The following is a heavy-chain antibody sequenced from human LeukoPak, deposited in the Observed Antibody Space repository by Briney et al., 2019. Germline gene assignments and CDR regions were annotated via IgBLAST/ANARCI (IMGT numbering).Heavy chain of an antibody. Sequence: GGSLRLSCAASGFTFSSHSMNWVRQAPGKGLEWVSSISSSSSYIYYADSVKGRFTISRDNAKNSLYLQMNSLRAEDTAVYYCARVLGAYCSGGSCYSRLIYYFDYWGQGTLVTVSS. D-gene: IGHD2-15*01. CDR1: GFTFSSHS. CDR2: ISSSSSYI. J-gene: IGHJ4*02. V-gene: IGHV3-21*01. CDR3: ARVLGAYCSGGSCYSRLIYYFDY.